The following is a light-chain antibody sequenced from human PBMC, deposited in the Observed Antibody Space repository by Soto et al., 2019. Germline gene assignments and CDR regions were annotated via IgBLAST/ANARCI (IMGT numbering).Light chain of an antibody. V-gene: IGLV1-40*01. Sequence: QLVLTQPPSVSGAPGQRVTISCTGNNSNLGAGYDVHWYQQLPGAAPKLVIFGNRNRPSGVPERFSGPKSGTSASLAITGLQAEDEADYYCQAYDYSLTAFVFGGGTKLTVL. CDR2: GNR. J-gene: IGLJ3*02. CDR3: QAYDYSLTAFV. CDR1: NSNLGAGYD.